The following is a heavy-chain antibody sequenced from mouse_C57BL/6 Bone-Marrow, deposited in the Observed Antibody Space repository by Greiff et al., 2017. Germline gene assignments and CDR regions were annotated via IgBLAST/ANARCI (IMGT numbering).Heavy chain of an antibody. V-gene: IGHV3-1*01. Sequence: EVKLQQSGPGMVKPSHSLSLSCTVSGYSITSGYDWHWIRHFPGNKLACMGYIPYSGSTNYNPYLKGRISITHDTSKNHFFLKLKSVTTEDTATYYCARELTGYWGQGTTLTVSS. CDR1: GYSITSGYD. CDR2: IPYSGST. CDR3: ARELTGY. J-gene: IGHJ2*01.